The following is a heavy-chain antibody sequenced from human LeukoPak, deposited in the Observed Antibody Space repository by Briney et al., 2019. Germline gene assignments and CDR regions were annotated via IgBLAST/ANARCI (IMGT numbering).Heavy chain of an antibody. V-gene: IGHV4-59*01. D-gene: IGHD1-1*01. CDR2: IYNSGST. Sequence: KTSETLSLTCTVSGGSISGFYWGWIRQPPGKGLEWIGYIYNSGSTNYNPSLKSRVSISVDTSKNQFSLKLSSVTAADTAVYYCAATERTTEYFQHWGQGTLVTVSS. CDR3: AATERTTEYFQH. CDR1: GGSISGFY. J-gene: IGHJ1*01.